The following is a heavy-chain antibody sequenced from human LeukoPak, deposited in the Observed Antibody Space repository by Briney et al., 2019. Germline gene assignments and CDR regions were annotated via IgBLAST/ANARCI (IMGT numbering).Heavy chain of an antibody. CDR3: ARVKMDSSGWYYYFDS. J-gene: IGHJ4*02. D-gene: IGHD6-19*01. V-gene: IGHV3-21*01. CDR2: ISTSGSAV. CDR1: GFTFSTYR. Sequence: GGSLRLSCAASGFTFSTYRMNWVRQAPGKGLEWVSSISTSGSAVYYADSVKGRFTISRDNAQNSLFLQMNSLRAEDTAIYFCARVKMDSSGWYYYFDSWGQGTLVTVSS.